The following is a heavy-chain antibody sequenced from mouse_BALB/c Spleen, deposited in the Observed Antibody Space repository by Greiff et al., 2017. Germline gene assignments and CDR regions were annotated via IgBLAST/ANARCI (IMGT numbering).Heavy chain of an antibody. D-gene: IGHD2-14*01. CDR3: ARDYRYDDGFAY. CDR2: ISYSGST. Sequence: DVQLQESGPGLVKPSQSLSLTCTVTGYSITSDYAWNWIRQFPGNKLEWMGYISYSGSTSYNPSLKSRISITRDTSKNQFFLQLNSVTTEDTATYYCARDYRYDDGFAYWGQGTLVTVSA. J-gene: IGHJ3*01. V-gene: IGHV3-2*02. CDR1: GYSITSDYA.